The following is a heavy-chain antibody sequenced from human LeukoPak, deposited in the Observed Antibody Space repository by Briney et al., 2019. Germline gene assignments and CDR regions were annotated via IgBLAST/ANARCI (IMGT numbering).Heavy chain of an antibody. V-gene: IGHV4-59*11. J-gene: IGHJ4*02. D-gene: IGHD3-22*01. CDR1: GGSISSHY. CDR3: ARVFHYYDSSGCFDY. CDR2: IYYSGGT. Sequence: SETLSLTCTVSGGSISSHYWSWIRQPPGKGLEWIGYIYYSGGTNYNPSLKSRVTISVDTSKNQFSLKLSSVTAADTAVYYCARVFHYYDSSGCFDYWGQGTLVTVSS.